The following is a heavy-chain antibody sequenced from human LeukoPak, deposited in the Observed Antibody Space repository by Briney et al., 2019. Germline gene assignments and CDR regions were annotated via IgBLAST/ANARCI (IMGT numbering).Heavy chain of an antibody. D-gene: IGHD6-19*01. J-gene: IGHJ4*02. V-gene: IGHV4-38-2*02. CDR3: ARDVGSGWYAPLYYFDY. CDR1: GYSISSGYY. CDR2: IYHSGST. Sequence: SETLSLTCTVSGYSISSGYYWGWIRQPPGKGLEWIGSIYHSGSTYYNPSLKSRVTISVDTSKNQFSLKLSSVTAADTAVYYCARDVGSGWYAPLYYFDYWGQGTLVTVSS.